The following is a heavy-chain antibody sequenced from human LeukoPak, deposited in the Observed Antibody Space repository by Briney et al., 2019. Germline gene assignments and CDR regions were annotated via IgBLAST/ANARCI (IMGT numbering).Heavy chain of an antibody. J-gene: IGHJ6*02. CDR2: IYPGDSDT. CDR1: GYSFTSYW. D-gene: IGHD3-3*01. V-gene: IGHV5-51*01. CDR3: ARQYWSGYPYYYYGMDV. Sequence: HGESLKISCKGSGYSFTSYWIGWVRQMPGKGLEWMGIIYPGDSDTRYSPSFQGQVTISADESISTAYLQWSSLKASDTATYYCARQYWSGYPYYYYGMDVWGQGTTVTVSS.